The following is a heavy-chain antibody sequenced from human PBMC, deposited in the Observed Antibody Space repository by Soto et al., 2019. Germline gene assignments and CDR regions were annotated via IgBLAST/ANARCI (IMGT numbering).Heavy chain of an antibody. D-gene: IGHD7-27*01. V-gene: IGHV3-11*01. CDR1: GFTFSDYY. J-gene: IGHJ3*02. CDR3: VLSFAHWGESGQTDAFDI. Sequence: GGSLRLSCAASGFTFSDYYMSWIRQAPGKGLEWVSYISSSGSTIYYADSVKGRFTISRDNAKNSLYLQMNSLRAEDTAVYYCVLSFAHWGESGQTDAFDIWGQGTMVTVSS. CDR2: ISSSGSTI.